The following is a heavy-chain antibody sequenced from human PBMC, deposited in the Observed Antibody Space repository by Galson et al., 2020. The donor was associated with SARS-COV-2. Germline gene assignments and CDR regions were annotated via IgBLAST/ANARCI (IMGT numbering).Heavy chain of an antibody. V-gene: IGHV3-21*01. D-gene: IGHD6-6*01. J-gene: IGHJ4*02. Sequence: TGGSLRLSCAASGFTFSSYSMNWVRQAPGKGLEWVSSISSSSSYIYYADSVKGRFTISRDNAKNSLYLQMNSLRAEDTAVYYCARDRQWDSSLPYFDYWGQGTLVTVSS. CDR2: ISSSSSYI. CDR3: ARDRQWDSSLPYFDY. CDR1: GFTFSSYS.